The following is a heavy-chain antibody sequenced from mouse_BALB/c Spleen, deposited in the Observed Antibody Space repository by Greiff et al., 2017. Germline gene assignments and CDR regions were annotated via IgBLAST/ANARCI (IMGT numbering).Heavy chain of an antibody. J-gene: IGHJ2*01. CDR3: AAQGWGYYFDY. V-gene: IGHV5-6-5*01. CDR2: ISSGGST. Sequence: EVKVEESGGGLVKPGGSLKLSCAASGFTFSSYAMSWVRQTPEKRLEWVASISSGGSTYYPDSVKGRFTISRDNARNILYLQMSSLRSEDTAMYYCAAQGWGYYFDYWGQGTTLTVSS. CDR1: GFTFSSYA.